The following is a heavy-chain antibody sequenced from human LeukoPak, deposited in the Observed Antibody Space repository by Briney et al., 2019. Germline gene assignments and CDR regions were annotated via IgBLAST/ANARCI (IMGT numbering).Heavy chain of an antibody. CDR3: ARGVTIFGVAPGFDP. V-gene: IGHV4-34*01. Sequence: PSETLSLTCAVYGGSFSGYYWSWIRQPPGKGLEWIGEINHSGSTNYNPSLKSRVTISVDTSKNQFSLKLSSVTAADTAVYYCARGVTIFGVAPGFDPWGQGTLVTVSS. D-gene: IGHD3-3*01. CDR2: INHSGST. J-gene: IGHJ5*02. CDR1: GGSFSGYY.